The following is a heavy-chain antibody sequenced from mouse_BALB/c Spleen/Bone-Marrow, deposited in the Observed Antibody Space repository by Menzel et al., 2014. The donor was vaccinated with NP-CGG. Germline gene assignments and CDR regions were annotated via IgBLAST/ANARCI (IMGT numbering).Heavy chain of an antibody. CDR3: ARDYDYDY. D-gene: IGHD2-4*01. CDR1: GFTFSSYG. J-gene: IGHJ2*01. Sequence: VQLQQSGGGLVQPGGSLKLSCAASGFTFSSYGMSWVRQTPDKRLELVATINSNGGSTYYPDSVKGRFTISRDNAKSTLYLQMSSLKSEDTAMYYCARDYDYDYWGQGTTLTVSS. CDR2: INSNGGST. V-gene: IGHV5-6-3*01.